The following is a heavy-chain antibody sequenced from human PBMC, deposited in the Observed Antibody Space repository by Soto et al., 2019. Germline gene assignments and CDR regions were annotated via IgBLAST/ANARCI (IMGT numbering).Heavy chain of an antibody. CDR1: GFTFSDYA. J-gene: IGHJ6*02. Sequence: GGSLRLSCLASGFTFSDYAMTWVRHVPGRGLEWVASLDGAGGSTYYADSVRGRFTISRDNSQNTLLLQMKRLTVDDTAIYYCTAPRDEYGSGVSWFTYGMDIWGQGTTVTVSS. V-gene: IGHV3-23*01. CDR3: TAPRDEYGSGVSWFTYGMDI. CDR2: LDGAGGST. D-gene: IGHD3-10*01.